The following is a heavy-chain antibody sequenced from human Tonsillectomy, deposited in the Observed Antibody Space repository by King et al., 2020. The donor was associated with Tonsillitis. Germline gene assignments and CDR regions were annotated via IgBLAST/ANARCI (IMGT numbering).Heavy chain of an antibody. CDR1: RFIFSTYA. V-gene: IGHV3-23*04. J-gene: IGHJ3*02. CDR3: AKSYYYDSSGYPSDAFNI. D-gene: IGHD3-22*01. CDR2: VSGSGGLT. Sequence: DVQLVESGGGLVQPGGSLRLSCAASRFIFSTYANSWGRQALVKGLEWVSAVSGSGGLTYYEDSVKRGITNSRDNSKMTLYLQMSGLRAEDTAVYYCAKSYYYDSSGYPSDAFNIWGQGTMVTVSS.